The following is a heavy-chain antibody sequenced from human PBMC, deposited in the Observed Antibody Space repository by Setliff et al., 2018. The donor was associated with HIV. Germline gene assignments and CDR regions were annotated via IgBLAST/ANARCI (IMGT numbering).Heavy chain of an antibody. CDR3: TIPASSLAPN. CDR2: VYYSGGT. J-gene: IGHJ4*02. CDR1: GGSISSYY. V-gene: IGHV4-59*08. Sequence: SETLSLTCSVSGGSISSYYWSWIRQPPGKGLEWIGCVYYSGGTNYNPALRSRVTISVDTSKNHFSLKLSSVTAADTAVYYCTIPASSLAPNWGRGTQVTVSS.